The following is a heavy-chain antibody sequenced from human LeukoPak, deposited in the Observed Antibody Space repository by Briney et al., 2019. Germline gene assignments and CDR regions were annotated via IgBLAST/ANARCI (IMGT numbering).Heavy chain of an antibody. Sequence: GGSLRLSCAASGFTLSSDWMHWVRQAPGKGLVWVSRINSDGSSTSYADSVKGRFTISRDNDKNTLYRQMHSLRAEHTAVYYCARDQLELNFDYWGQGTLVTVSS. J-gene: IGHJ4*02. CDR2: INSDGSST. D-gene: IGHD1-7*01. CDR1: GFTLSSDW. V-gene: IGHV3-74*01. CDR3: ARDQLELNFDY.